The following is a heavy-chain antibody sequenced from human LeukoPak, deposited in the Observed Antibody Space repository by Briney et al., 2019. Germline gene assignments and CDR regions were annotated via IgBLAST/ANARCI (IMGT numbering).Heavy chain of an antibody. CDR1: GYIFTGYY. D-gene: IGHD3-22*01. CDR3: AREYSSGYLYSH. V-gene: IGHV1-2*02. J-gene: IGHJ4*02. Sequence: GASVKVSCKASGYIFTGYYMHWVRQAPGQGLEWMGWINPNSGGTEYAQKFQGRVTMTRDTSISTAYMELSRLRSDDTAVYYCAREYSSGYLYSHWGQGTLVTVSS. CDR2: INPNSGGT.